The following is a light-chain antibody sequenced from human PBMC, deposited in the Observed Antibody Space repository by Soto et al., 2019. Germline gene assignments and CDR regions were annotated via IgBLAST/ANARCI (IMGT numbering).Light chain of an antibody. CDR1: QSVLYSSNNKNY. V-gene: IGKV4-1*01. CDR2: WAS. Sequence: DIGMTQSPDSLAVSLGERATSNCKSSQSVLYSSNNKNYLAWYQQKPGQPPKLLIYWASTRESGVPDRFSGSGSGTDFTLTISSLQAEDVAVYYCQQYYSNHRTFGQGTKVDIK. CDR3: QQYYSNHRT. J-gene: IGKJ1*01.